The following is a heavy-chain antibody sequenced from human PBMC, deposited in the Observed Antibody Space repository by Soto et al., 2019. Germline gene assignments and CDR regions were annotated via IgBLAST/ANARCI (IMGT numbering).Heavy chain of an antibody. J-gene: IGHJ4*02. CDR3: ARVELQLRGSPFDY. CDR1: GGSISSGDYY. CDR2: IYYSGST. V-gene: IGHV4-30-4*01. D-gene: IGHD5-12*01. Sequence: QVQLQESGPGLVKHSQTLSLTCTVSGGSISSGDYYWSWIRQPPGKVLEWIGYIYYSGSTYYNPPLKSRVTISVDTSKNQFSLKLSSVTAADTAVYYCARVELQLRGSPFDYWGQGTLVTVSS.